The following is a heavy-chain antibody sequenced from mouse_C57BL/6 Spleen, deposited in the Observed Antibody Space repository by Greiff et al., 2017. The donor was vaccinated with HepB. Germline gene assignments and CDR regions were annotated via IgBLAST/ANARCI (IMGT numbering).Heavy chain of an antibody. Sequence: VQLKESGGGLVQPGGSLKLSCAASGFTFSDYYMYWVRQTPEKRLEWVAYISNGGGSTYYPDTVKGRFTISRDNAKNTLYLQMSRLKSEDTAMYYCARRSDGYFAYWGQGTLVTVSA. CDR2: ISNGGGST. D-gene: IGHD2-3*01. J-gene: IGHJ3*01. V-gene: IGHV5-12*01. CDR1: GFTFSDYY. CDR3: ARRSDGYFAY.